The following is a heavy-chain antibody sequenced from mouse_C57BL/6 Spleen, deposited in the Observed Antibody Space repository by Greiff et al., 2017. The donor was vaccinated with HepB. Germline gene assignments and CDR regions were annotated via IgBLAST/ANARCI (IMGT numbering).Heavy chain of an antibody. CDR2: FYPGSGSI. V-gene: IGHV1-62-2*01. CDR3: ARHEEGLRRAWFAY. D-gene: IGHD2-2*01. Sequence: QVQLQQSGAELVKPGASVKLSCKASGYTFTEYTIHWVKQRSGQGLEWIGWFYPGSGSIKYNEKFKDKATLTADKSSSAVYMGRSRLTSEDSAVYCCARHEEGLRRAWFAYWGHGTLVTVSA. CDR1: GYTFTEYT. J-gene: IGHJ3*01.